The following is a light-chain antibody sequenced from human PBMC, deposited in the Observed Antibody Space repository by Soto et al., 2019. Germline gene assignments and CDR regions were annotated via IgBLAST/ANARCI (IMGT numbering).Light chain of an antibody. CDR2: GIS. CDR3: QQYVTSPPRT. J-gene: IGKJ1*01. CDR1: HTISSSY. Sequence: EIVLTQSPGTLSLSPGARATISCSASHTISSSYLAWYQQKPGQAPRLLMYGISRRATGIPDRFSGSGSGTDFTLTITRLEPEESAVYYCQQYVTSPPRTFGQGTKVDIK. V-gene: IGKV3-20*01.